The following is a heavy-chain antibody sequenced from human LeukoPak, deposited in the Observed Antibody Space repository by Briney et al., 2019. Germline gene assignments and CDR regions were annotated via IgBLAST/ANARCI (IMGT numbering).Heavy chain of an antibody. J-gene: IGHJ6*03. CDR1: GGSISSSPYY. CDR3: ARGPVTISKYYMDV. CDR2: IYYSGTT. Sequence: PSETLSLTCTVSGGSISSSPYYWGRIRQPPGKGLEWIGSIYYSGTTHYNPSLESRVTISVDTSKNQFSLKLSSVTAADTAVYYCARGPVTISKYYMDVWGKGTTVTVSS. D-gene: IGHD4-17*01. V-gene: IGHV4-39*07.